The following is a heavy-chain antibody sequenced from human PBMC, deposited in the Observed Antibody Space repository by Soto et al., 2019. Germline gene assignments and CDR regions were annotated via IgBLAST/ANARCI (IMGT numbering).Heavy chain of an antibody. CDR1: GGSFSGYY. Sequence: PSETLSLTCAVYGGSFSGYYWSWIRQPPGKGLEWIGEINHSGSTNYNPSLKSRVTISVDTSKNQFSLKLSSVTAADTAVYYCARGGAGYSSSSRYYYYYYGMDVWGQGTTVTSP. CDR3: ARGGAGYSSSSRYYYYYYGMDV. CDR2: INHSGST. J-gene: IGHJ6*02. V-gene: IGHV4-34*01. D-gene: IGHD6-6*01.